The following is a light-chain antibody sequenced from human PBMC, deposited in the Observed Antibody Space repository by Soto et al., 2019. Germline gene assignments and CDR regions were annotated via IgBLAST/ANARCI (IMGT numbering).Light chain of an antibody. CDR3: SSYSGTNYHYV. Sequence: QSALTQPPSASGSFGQSVTISCTGTSSDVGGYNYVSWYQQHPGKAPKLMIYEVSERPSGVPDRFSGSKSGNTASLTVSGLQADDEADYYCSSYSGTNYHYVFGPWTKLTVL. J-gene: IGLJ1*01. CDR2: EVS. CDR1: SSDVGGYNY. V-gene: IGLV2-8*01.